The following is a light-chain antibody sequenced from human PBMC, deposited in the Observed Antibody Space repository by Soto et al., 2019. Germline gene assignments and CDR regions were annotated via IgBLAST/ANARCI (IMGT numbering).Light chain of an antibody. V-gene: IGLV1-47*01. J-gene: IGLJ3*02. CDR2: KNN. CDR1: SSNIGSNY. Sequence: QSVLTQPPSASGTPGQRVTISCSGSSSNIGSNYVYWYQPLPGTAPKLLIYKNNQRPSGVPDRFSGSKAGTSASLAISGLRSEDEADYYCATWDVSLSAWVFGGGTKLTVL. CDR3: ATWDVSLSAWV.